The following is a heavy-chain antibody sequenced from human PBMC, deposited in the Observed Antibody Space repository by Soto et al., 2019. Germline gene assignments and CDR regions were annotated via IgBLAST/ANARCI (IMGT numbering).Heavy chain of an antibody. J-gene: IGHJ4*02. V-gene: IGHV4-39*02. D-gene: IGHD3-10*01. CDR3: SRSPGDWATCDY. CDR1: GGSISSSSYY. Sequence: QLQLQESGPGLVKPSETLSLTCTVSGGSISSSSYYWGWIRQPPGKGLEWIGSFHYGGSTYYNPSLKRRXXIXGXXSKNDFSLQLSFVTAADTAVYYGSRSPGDWATCDYWGQGTLVPVSS. CDR2: FHYGGST.